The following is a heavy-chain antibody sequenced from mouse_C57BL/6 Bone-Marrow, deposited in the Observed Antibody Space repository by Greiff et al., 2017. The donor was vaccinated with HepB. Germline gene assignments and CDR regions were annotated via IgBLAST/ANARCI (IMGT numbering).Heavy chain of an antibody. CDR2: ISNGGGST. Sequence: EVQVVESGGGLVQPGGSLKLSCAASGFTFSDYYMYWVRQTPEKRLEWVAYISNGGGSTYYPDTVKGRFTISRDNAKNTLYLQMSRLKSEDTAMYYCARHDYSNYLYYAMDYWGQGTSVTVSS. D-gene: IGHD2-5*01. CDR3: ARHDYSNYLYYAMDY. CDR1: GFTFSDYY. J-gene: IGHJ4*01. V-gene: IGHV5-12*01.